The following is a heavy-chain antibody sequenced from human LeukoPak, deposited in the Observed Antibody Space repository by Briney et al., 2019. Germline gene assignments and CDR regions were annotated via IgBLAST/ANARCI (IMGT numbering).Heavy chain of an antibody. CDR2: IYHGGST. D-gene: IGHD5-12*01. CDR1: GYSISSGYY. J-gene: IGHJ4*02. V-gene: IGHV4-38-2*02. CDR3: ARDTRGYYDY. Sequence: SGTLSLTCTVSGYSISSGYYWGWIRQSPGKGLEWIGSIYHGGSTYYNPSLRSRVIVSVDTSKNHFSPKMSSVTAADTAVYYCARDTRGYYDYWGQGTLVTVSS.